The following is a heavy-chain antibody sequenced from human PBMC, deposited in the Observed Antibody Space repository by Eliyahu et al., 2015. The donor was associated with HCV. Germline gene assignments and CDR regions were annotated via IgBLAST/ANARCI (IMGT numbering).Heavy chain of an antibody. J-gene: IGHJ4*02. V-gene: IGHV3-15*01. D-gene: IGHD3-3*01. CDR2: IKTKAEGETT. CDR1: GFTFSNAW. CDR3: VRSFGIVNYFDY. Sequence: EVQLVESGGGLVKPGGSLRLSCVASGFTFSNAWMWWVRQAPGKGLEWVGRIKTKAEGETTDYAAPVKGRFTISRDDSKDTLDLLMNSLEAEDTAVYYCVRSFGIVNYFDYWGQGTLVTVSS.